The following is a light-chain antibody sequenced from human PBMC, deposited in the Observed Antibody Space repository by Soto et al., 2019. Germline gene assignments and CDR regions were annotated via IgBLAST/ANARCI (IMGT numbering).Light chain of an antibody. V-gene: IGKV1-39*01. CDR2: VAS. CDR3: QQSFTTPLT. Sequence: DIQLTQSPSPLSASVGDRVTITCRASQTISNYLNWYQQKSGKAPNVLINVASTLRSGVPSRFSGSGSGTDFNLTINSLQPEDFATYFCQQSFTTPLTFGGGTKVDIK. CDR1: QTISNY. J-gene: IGKJ4*01.